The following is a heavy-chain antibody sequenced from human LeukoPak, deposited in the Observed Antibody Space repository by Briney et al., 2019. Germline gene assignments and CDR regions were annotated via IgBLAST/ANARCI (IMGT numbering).Heavy chain of an antibody. J-gene: IGHJ4*02. D-gene: IGHD3-10*01. V-gene: IGHV3-64D*06. CDR1: GFTFSSYA. Sequence: GGSLRLSCSASGFTFSSYAMHWVRQAPGKGLEYVSAISSHGGTTYYADSVKGRFTISRDNSKNTLFLQMSSLRAEDTAVYYCVKDHGAYYYASGSNFDYWGQGTLVTVSS. CDR3: VKDHGAYYYASGSNFDY. CDR2: ISSHGGTT.